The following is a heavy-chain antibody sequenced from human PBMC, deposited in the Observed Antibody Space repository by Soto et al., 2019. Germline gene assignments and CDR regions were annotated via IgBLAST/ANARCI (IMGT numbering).Heavy chain of an antibody. CDR1: GGSFSGYY. J-gene: IGHJ4*02. CDR2: INHSGST. V-gene: IGHV4-34*01. CDR3: AGALAMVRGVIDRG. D-gene: IGHD3-10*01. Sequence: SETLSLTCAVYGGSFSGYYWSWIRQPPGKGLEWIGEINHSGSTNYNPSLKSRVTISVDTSKNQFSLKLSSVTAADTAVYYCAGALAMVRGVIDRGWGQGTLVTVYS.